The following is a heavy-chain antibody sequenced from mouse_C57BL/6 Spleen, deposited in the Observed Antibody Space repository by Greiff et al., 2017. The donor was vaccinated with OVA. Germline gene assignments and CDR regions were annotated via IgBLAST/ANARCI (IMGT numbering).Heavy chain of an antibody. CDR2: IDPETGGT. V-gene: IGHV1-15*01. J-gene: IGHJ2*01. D-gene: IGHD1-1*01. CDR3: TRSGYGSSYRVFDY. CDR1: GYTFTDYE. Sequence: VQGVESGAELVRPGASVTLSCKASGYTFTDYEMHWVKQTPVHGLEWIGAIDPETGGTAYNQKFKGKAILTADKSSSTAYMELRSLTSEDSAVYYCTRSGYGSSYRVFDYWGKGTTLTVSS.